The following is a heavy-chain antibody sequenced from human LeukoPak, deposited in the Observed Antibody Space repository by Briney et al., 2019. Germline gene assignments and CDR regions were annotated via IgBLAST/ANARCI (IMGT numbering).Heavy chain of an antibody. CDR2: IRDGGEST. CDR1: GFTFSRYT. V-gene: IGHV3-48*02. CDR3: ARGALDFDY. Sequence: GGSLRLSCAASGFTFSRYTMTWVRQAPGKGLEWVSAIRDGGESTYYADSVKGRFTIPRDNAKNSLYLHMNSLKDEDTAVYYCARGALDFDYWGQGTLVTVSS. J-gene: IGHJ4*02.